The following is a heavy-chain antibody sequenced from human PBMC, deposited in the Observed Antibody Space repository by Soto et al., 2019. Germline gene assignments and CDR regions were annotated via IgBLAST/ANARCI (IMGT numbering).Heavy chain of an antibody. D-gene: IGHD3-22*01. CDR2: IHYSGST. J-gene: IGHJ6*02. V-gene: IGHV4-31*03. CDR3: ARGHDSSGYYPDKYYYYAMDV. Sequence: TLALTFTVSGCAISSGGYYWSWILQHPGKGLEWIGYIHYSGSTYYNPSLKSRVTISVDTSKNQFSLKLSSVTAADTAVYYCARGHDSSGYYPDKYYYYAMDVWVQGSKVT. CDR1: GCAISSGGYY.